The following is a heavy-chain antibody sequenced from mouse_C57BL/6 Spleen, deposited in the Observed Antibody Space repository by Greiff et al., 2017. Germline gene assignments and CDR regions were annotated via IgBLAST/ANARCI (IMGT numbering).Heavy chain of an antibody. CDR2: IRLKSDNYAT. J-gene: IGHJ2*01. D-gene: IGHD1-1*01. CDR1: GFTFSNYW. Sequence: DVMLVESGGGLVQPGGSMKLSCVASGFTFSNYWMNWVRQSPEKGLEWVAQIRLKSDNYATHYAESVKGRFTISRDDSKSSVYLQMNNLRAEDTGIYYCTGSIYYYGSSPYYFDYWGQGTTLTVSS. CDR3: TGSIYYYGSSPYYFDY. V-gene: IGHV6-3*01.